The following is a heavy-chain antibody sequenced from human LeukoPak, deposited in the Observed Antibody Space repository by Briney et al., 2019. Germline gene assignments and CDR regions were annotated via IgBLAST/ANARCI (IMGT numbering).Heavy chain of an antibody. V-gene: IGHV7-4-1*01. CDR3: ERGQGKDY. CDR1: GYTFTNYP. J-gene: IGHJ4*02. CDR2: IHTNTGNP. Sequence: ASVKVSCKASGYTFTNYPMNWVRQAPGQGLEWMGWIHTNTGNPTYAQGFTGRFVFSLDTSDSTAYLQIRSLKAEDTAVFYCERGQGKDYWGQGTLVTVSS. D-gene: IGHD3-10*01.